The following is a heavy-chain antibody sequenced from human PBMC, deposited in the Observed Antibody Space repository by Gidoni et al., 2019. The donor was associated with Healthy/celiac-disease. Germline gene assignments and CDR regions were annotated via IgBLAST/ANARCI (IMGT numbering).Heavy chain of an antibody. CDR3: ARDQAYSSPTDAFDI. CDR1: GYTFTGYY. J-gene: IGHJ3*02. D-gene: IGHD6-13*01. CDR2: LNPSSGGT. V-gene: IGHV1-2*02. Sequence: QVQLVQPGAEVKKPGASVKVACKASGYTFTGYYMHWVRQAPGQGLEWMGWLNPSSGGTNYAQKFQGRVTMTRDTSISTAYMELSRRRSDDTAVYYCARDQAYSSPTDAFDIWGQGTMVTVSS.